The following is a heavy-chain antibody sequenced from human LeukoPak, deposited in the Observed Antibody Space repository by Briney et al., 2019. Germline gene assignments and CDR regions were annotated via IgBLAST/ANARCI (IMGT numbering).Heavy chain of an antibody. CDR3: ARGAGSSWYVGYFQH. V-gene: IGHV1-69*13. D-gene: IGHD6-13*01. CDR1: GGTFSSYA. CDR2: IIPIFGTA. Sequence: GASVKVSCKASGGTFSSYAISWVRQAPGQGLEWMGGIIPIFGTANYAQKFQGRVTITADVSTSTAYMELSSLRSEDTAVYYCARGAGSSWYVGYFQHWGQGTLVTVSS. J-gene: IGHJ1*01.